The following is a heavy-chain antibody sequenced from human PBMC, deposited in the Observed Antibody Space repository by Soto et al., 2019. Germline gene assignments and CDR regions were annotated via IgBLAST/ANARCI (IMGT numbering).Heavy chain of an antibody. V-gene: IGHV3-23*01. D-gene: IGHD3-16*02. J-gene: IGHJ4*02. Sequence: GGSLRLSCAASGFTLSSYAMSWVRQAPGKGLEWVSAISGSGGSTYYADSVKGQFTISRDNSKNTLYLQMNSLRAEDTAVYYSAKDRWKGELSLSDYWGQGTLVTVSS. CDR2: ISGSGGST. CDR1: GFTLSSYA. CDR3: AKDRWKGELSLSDY.